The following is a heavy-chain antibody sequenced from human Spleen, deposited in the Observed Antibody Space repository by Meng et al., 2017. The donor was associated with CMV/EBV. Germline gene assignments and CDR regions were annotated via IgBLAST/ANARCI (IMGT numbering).Heavy chain of an antibody. CDR1: NFSSSS. J-gene: IGHJ4*02. Sequence: NFSSSSLMGVRQAPGQGLEWMGGITPAFETADYAQKFRDRVTISRDDSATTAYMEMSSLKSEDTAVYFCARGPRITVGGVIIWPLEDWGQGTLAPSPQ. CDR3: ARGPRITVGGVIIWPLED. V-gene: IGHV1-69*05. CDR2: ITPAFETA. D-gene: IGHD3-16*02.